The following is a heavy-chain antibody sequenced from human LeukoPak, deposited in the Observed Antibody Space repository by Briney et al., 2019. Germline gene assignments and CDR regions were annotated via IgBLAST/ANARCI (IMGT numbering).Heavy chain of an antibody. V-gene: IGHV3-21*04. D-gene: IGHD6-13*01. J-gene: IGHJ5*02. Sequence: GGSLRLSCAASGFTFSSYSMNWVRQAPGKGLEWVSSISSSSYIYYADSVKGRFTISRDNSKNTLYLQMNSLRAEDTAVYYCAKDTPSWYRWFDPWGQGTLVTVSS. CDR2: ISSSSYI. CDR3: AKDTPSWYRWFDP. CDR1: GFTFSSYS.